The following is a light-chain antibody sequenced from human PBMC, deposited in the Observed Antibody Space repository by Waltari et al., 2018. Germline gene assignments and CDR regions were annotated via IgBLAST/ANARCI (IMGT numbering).Light chain of an antibody. CDR3: TSYTSSHGLV. J-gene: IGLJ1*01. CDR1: SRDIGGYNY. Sequence: QSALTQPASVSGSPGQSIPISCTGTSRDIGGYNYLSWYQQHPGKAPNVVIFVISYRASGVASRFSGSTSGNTASLTISGRQAEDEADYYCTSYTSSHGLVFGTGTKVTVL. CDR2: VIS. V-gene: IGLV2-14*03.